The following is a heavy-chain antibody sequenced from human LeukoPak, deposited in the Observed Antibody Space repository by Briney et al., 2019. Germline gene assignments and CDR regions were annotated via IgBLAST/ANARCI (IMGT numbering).Heavy chain of an antibody. D-gene: IGHD3-10*01. J-gene: IGHJ5*02. CDR1: GYTFTSYG. V-gene: IGHV1-18*01. CDR3: ARYRWFGELFYWFDP. CDR2: ISAYNGNT. Sequence: GASVKVSCKASGYTFTSYGISWVRQAPGQELEWMGWISAYNGNTNYAQKLQGRVTMTTDTSTSTAYMELRSLRSDDTAVYYCARYRWFGELFYWFDPWGQGTLVTVSS.